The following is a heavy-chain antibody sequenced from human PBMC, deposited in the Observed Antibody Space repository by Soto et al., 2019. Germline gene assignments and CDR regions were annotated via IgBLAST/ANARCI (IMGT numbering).Heavy chain of an antibody. J-gene: IGHJ4*02. V-gene: IGHV3-23*01. CDR1: GFSFSSYA. CDR2: ISGSGGST. Sequence: PGGSLRLSCAASGFSFSSYAMSWVRQAPGKGLEWVSTISGSGGSTYYADSVKGRFTISRDNSKNTLYLQMNSLRAEDTAVNYWAKVSRIRIFGVVDLFDTGGQGTLVTVS. CDR3: AKVSRIRIFGVVDLFDT. D-gene: IGHD3-3*01.